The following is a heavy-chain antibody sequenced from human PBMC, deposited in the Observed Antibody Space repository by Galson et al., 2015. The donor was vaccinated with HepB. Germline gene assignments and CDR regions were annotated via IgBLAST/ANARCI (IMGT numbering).Heavy chain of an antibody. J-gene: IGHJ5*02. CDR1: GFTFSSYA. V-gene: IGHV3-23*01. CDR2: MSGSGGST. D-gene: IGHD3/OR15-3a*01. CDR3: APPGLPGLWFDP. Sequence: SLRLSCAASGFTFSSYAMSWVRQAPGKGLERVSAMSGSGGSTYYADSVKGRFTISRDNSKNTLYLQMNSLRAEDTAVYYCAPPGLPGLWFDPWGQGTLVTVSS.